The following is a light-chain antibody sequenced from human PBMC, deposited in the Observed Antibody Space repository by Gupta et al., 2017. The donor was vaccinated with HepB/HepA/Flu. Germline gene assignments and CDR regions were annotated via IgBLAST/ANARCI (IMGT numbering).Light chain of an antibody. CDR1: QTVSSD. CDR2: GAS. V-gene: IGKV3-15*01. J-gene: IGKJ5*01. CDR3: QQYDNWPIT. Sequence: EIVMTQSPVTLSVSPGGGATLSCRASQTVSSDLAWYQQKPGQSPRLLMYGASTRASGIPARFSGSGSGTEFTLTIGSLQSEDFAVYYCQQYDNWPITFGQGTQLEIK.